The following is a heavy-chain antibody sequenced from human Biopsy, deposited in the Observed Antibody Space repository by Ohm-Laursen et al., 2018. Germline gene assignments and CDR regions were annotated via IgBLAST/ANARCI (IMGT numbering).Heavy chain of an antibody. V-gene: IGHV4-59*07. Sequence: SDTLSLTYTVSGGSISSDYWSWIRQTPGKGLEWIGYIYYSGSTSYNPSLKSRVTISVDTSKNQFSLRLNSVTAADTAVYYCARATNSTGWPYYYFYGMDVWGQGTTVTVSS. CDR2: IYYSGST. D-gene: IGHD2/OR15-2a*01. CDR1: GGSISSDY. CDR3: ARATNSTGWPYYYFYGMDV. J-gene: IGHJ6*02.